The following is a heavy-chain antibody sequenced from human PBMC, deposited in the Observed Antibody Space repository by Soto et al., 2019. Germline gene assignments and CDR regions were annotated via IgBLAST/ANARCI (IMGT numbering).Heavy chain of an antibody. Sequence: SETLSLTCTVSGGSIRSYYWSWIRQPPGKGLEWIGYIYYSGSTNYNPSLKSRVTISVDTSKNQFSLKLSSVTAADTAVYYCARRQVAAAGEFDYWGQGTLVTVSS. V-gene: IGHV4-59*01. CDR2: IYYSGST. D-gene: IGHD6-13*01. CDR3: ARRQVAAAGEFDY. CDR1: GGSIRSYY. J-gene: IGHJ4*02.